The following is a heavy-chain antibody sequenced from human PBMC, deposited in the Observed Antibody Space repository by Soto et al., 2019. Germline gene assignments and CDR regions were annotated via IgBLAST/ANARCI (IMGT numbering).Heavy chain of an antibody. CDR2: IYYSGST. CDR1: GGSVSSGSYY. Sequence: SETLSLTCTVSGGSVSSGSYYWSWIRQPPGKGLEWIGYIYYSGSTNYNPSLKSRVTISVDTSKNQFSLKLSSVTAADTAVYYCARDGHQNPLSFQHWGQGTLVTVS. CDR3: ARDGHQNPLSFQH. V-gene: IGHV4-61*01. J-gene: IGHJ1*01.